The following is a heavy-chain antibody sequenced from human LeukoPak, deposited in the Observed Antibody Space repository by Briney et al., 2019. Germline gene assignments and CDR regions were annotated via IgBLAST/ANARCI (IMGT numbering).Heavy chain of an antibody. J-gene: IGHJ6*02. CDR3: ARSMVRGPLPYYGMDV. Sequence: GGSLRLSCAASGFTFSSYGMHWVRQAPGKGLEWVAFIRYDGSNKYYADSVKSRFTISRDNSKNTLYLQMNSLRAEDTAVYYCARSMVRGPLPYYGMDVWGQGTTVTVSS. D-gene: IGHD3-10*01. CDR1: GFTFSSYG. V-gene: IGHV3-30*02. CDR2: IRYDGSNK.